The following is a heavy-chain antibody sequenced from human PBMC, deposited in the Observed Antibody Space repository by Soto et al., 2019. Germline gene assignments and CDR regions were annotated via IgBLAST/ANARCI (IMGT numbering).Heavy chain of an antibody. V-gene: IGHV1-3*01. Sequence: ASVKVSCKASGYTFTSYAMHWVRQAPGQRLEWMGWINADNGNTKYSQKLQGRVTMTTDTSTSTAYMELRSLRSDDTAVYYCARDHHGDYGRSEAFDIWGQGTMVTVSS. CDR2: INADNGNT. D-gene: IGHD4-17*01. CDR1: GYTFTSYA. CDR3: ARDHHGDYGRSEAFDI. J-gene: IGHJ3*02.